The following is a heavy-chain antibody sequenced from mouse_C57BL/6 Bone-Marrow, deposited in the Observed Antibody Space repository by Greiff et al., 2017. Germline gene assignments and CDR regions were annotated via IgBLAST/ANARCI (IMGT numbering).Heavy chain of an antibody. J-gene: IGHJ4*01. Sequence: EVKLQESVAELVRPGASVKLSCTASGFNIKNTYMHWVKQRPEQGLEWIGRIDPANGNTKYAPKFQGKATITADPSSNTAYLQLSSLTSEDTAIYYCARWGFITTGVWYAMDYWGQGTSVTVSS. D-gene: IGHD1-1*01. CDR3: ARWGFITTGVWYAMDY. CDR1: GFNIKNTY. CDR2: IDPANGNT. V-gene: IGHV14-3*01.